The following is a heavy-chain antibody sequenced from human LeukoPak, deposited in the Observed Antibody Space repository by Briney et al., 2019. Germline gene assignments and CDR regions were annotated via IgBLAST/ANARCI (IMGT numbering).Heavy chain of an antibody. V-gene: IGHV4-4*02. D-gene: IGHD3-10*01. CDR2: IYHSGST. CDR1: GGSISSSNW. Sequence: SETLSLTCAVSGGSISSSNWWSWVRQPPGKGLEWIGEIYHSGSTNYNPSLKSRVTISVDKSKNQFSLKLSSVTAADTAVYHCARESQSVLWFGVHLWGHGTLVTVSS. J-gene: IGHJ4*01. CDR3: ARESQSVLWFGVHL.